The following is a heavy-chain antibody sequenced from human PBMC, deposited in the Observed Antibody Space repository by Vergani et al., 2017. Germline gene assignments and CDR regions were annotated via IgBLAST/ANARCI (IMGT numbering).Heavy chain of an antibody. CDR1: GYIFKNYY. CDR3: ASSIGYCAGATCRAYYFDH. J-gene: IGHJ5*02. D-gene: IGHD2-21*01. CDR2: LNPTTGHT. V-gene: IGHV1-46*02. Sequence: VQLVQSGAEVRKPGASVTVSCTASGYIFKNYYIHWLRQAPGQAFEWMGLLNPTTGHTTSEQKFMGRVDMTSDPSTDTSTRTVQMTLSSLRSEDTAVYYCASSIGYCAGATCRAYYFDHWGQGTRVTVSS.